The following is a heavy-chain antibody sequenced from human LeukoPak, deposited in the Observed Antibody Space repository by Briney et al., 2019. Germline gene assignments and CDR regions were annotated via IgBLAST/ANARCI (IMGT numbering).Heavy chain of an antibody. CDR1: GYTFTSYG. CDR3: ARVWYSSSSFDY. CDR2: ISAYNGNT. V-gene: IGHV1-18*01. D-gene: IGHD6-6*01. J-gene: IGHJ4*02. Sequence: ASVKVSCKASGYTFTSYGISWVRQAPGQGLEWMGWISAYNGNTNYAQKLQGRVTMTRDTSTSTVYMELSSLKSEDTAVYYCARVWYSSSSFDYWGQGTLVTVSS.